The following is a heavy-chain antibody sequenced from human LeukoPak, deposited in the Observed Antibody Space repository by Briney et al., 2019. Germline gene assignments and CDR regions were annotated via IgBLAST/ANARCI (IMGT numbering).Heavy chain of an antibody. Sequence: PSETLSLTCTVSGGSLNNDYFTWIRQPAGKGLEWIGRIHFGGTTNYNPSLKSRVTISVDTSKNQFSLKLSSVTAADTAVYYCARSFSTGITDYWGQGTLVTVSS. J-gene: IGHJ4*02. CDR1: GGSLNNDY. CDR2: IHFGGTT. V-gene: IGHV4-4*07. D-gene: IGHD2-2*01. CDR3: ARSFSTGITDY.